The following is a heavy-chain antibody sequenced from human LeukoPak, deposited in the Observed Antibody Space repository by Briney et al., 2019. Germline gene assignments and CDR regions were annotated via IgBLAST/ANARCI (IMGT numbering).Heavy chain of an antibody. CDR1: GFTFDDYA. D-gene: IGHD3-22*01. J-gene: IGHJ4*02. CDR2: ISWNSGSI. CDR3: AKGETPYYYDSSGYLY. V-gene: IGHV3-9*01. Sequence: GGSLRLSCAASGFTFDDYAMHWVRQAPGKGLEWVSGISWNSGSIGYADSVKGRFTISRDNAKNSLYLQMNSPRAEDTALYYCAKGETPYYYDSSGYLYWGQGTLVTVSS.